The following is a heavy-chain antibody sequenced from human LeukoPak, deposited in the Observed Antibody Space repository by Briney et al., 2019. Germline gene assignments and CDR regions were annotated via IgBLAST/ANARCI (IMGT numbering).Heavy chain of an antibody. CDR1: GFNFGDYV. V-gene: IGHV3-49*03. Sequence: GGSLRLSCTGSGFNFGDYVMTWLRQAPGKGLAWVGFIRGKAYGGTTEYAASVKGRFIMSRDDSKSIAYLQINSLKTEDTAVYYCTRDPQYYDTWGQGTLVTVSS. J-gene: IGHJ4*02. CDR2: IRGKAYGGTT. CDR3: TRDPQYYDT. D-gene: IGHD3-22*01.